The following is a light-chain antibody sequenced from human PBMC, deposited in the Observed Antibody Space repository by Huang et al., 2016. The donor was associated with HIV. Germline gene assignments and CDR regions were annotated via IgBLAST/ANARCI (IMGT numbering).Light chain of an antibody. CDR3: QHYDSLPYT. J-gene: IGKJ2*01. CDR1: QDITKF. V-gene: IGKV1-33*01. Sequence: DTVTITCQASQDITKFLNWYQQKPGQPPKLLMYDASTLETGVPSRVSGSGSGTHFSFTISSLQPEDFAIYYCQHYDSLPYTFGQGTKLEIK. CDR2: DAS.